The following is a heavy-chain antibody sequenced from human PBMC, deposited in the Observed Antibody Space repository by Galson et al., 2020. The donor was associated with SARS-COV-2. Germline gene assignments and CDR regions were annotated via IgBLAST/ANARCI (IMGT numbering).Heavy chain of an antibody. CDR1: EFTFSDSY. V-gene: IGHV3-11*01. J-gene: IGHJ1*01. CDR2: ISSSGNTV. CDR3: GRGTDHHDSSGYSRIWAFGL. Sequence: GGSLRLSCAASEFTFSDSYMIWIRQAPGKGLEWLSYISSSGNTVYYADSVKRRFTISRDNAQSSVYLHMSSLRADDTAVYFCGRGTDHHDSSGYSRIWAFGLWGQGTVVNVPS. D-gene: IGHD3-22*01.